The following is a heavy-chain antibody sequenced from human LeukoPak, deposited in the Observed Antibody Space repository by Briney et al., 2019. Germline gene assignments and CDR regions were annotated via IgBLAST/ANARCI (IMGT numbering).Heavy chain of an antibody. Sequence: PGGSLRLSCAASGFTFSSYAMHWVRQAPGKGPEWVAVISYDGSNKYYADSVKGRFTISRDNSENTLYLQMNSLRAEDTAVYYCARDLLSWGWVRGVMVEQRGFDYWGQGTLVTVSS. V-gene: IGHV3-30-3*01. J-gene: IGHJ4*02. D-gene: IGHD3-10*01. CDR3: ARDLLSWGWVRGVMVEQRGFDY. CDR2: ISYDGSNK. CDR1: GFTFSSYA.